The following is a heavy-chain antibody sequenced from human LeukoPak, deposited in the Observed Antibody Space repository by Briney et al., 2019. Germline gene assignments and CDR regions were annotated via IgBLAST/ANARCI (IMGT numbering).Heavy chain of an antibody. CDR1: GFTFSSYG. V-gene: IGHV3-23*01. CDR3: ARDLGYYYYMDV. J-gene: IGHJ6*03. D-gene: IGHD3-16*01. Sequence: GGSLRLSCAASGFTFSSYGMSWVRQAPGKGLEWVSAISGSGGSTYYADSVKGRFTISRDNSKNTLYLQMNSLRAEDTAVYYCARDLGYYYYMDVWGKGTTVTVSS. CDR2: ISGSGGST.